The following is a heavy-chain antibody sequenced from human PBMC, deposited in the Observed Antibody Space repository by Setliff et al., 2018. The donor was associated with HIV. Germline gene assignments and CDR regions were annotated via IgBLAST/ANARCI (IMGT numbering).Heavy chain of an antibody. D-gene: IGHD4-17*01. J-gene: IGHJ4*02. CDR3: ARNYGADSNYFDY. CDR2: INPSRHNT. CDR1: GYTFTDYF. Sequence: ASVKVSCKASGYTFTDYFIHWVRQAPGQGLEWMGRINPSRHNTTYAPRYQGRVTMTRDTSISTAYMELGGLRSDDTAVYYCARNYGADSNYFDYWGQGTLVTVSS. V-gene: IGHV1-2*06.